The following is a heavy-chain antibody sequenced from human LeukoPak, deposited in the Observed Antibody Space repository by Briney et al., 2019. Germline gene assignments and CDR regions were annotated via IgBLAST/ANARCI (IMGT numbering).Heavy chain of an antibody. CDR1: GYTFTSYY. D-gene: IGHD3-10*01. J-gene: IGHJ5*02. V-gene: IGHV1-46*01. CDR2: INPSGGST. CDR3: ARGNTMVRGVIGVNWFDP. Sequence: GASVKVSCKASGYTFTSYYMHWVRQAPGQGLEWIGIINPSGGSTSYAQKFQGRVTMTRDTSTSTVYMELSSLRSEDTAVYYCARGNTMVRGVIGVNWFDPWGQGTLVTVSS.